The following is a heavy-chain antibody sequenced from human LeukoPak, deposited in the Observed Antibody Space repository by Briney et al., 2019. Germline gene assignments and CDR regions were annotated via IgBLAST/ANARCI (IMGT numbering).Heavy chain of an antibody. J-gene: IGHJ4*02. Sequence: SETLSLTCTVSGDSISSSDYYWSWIRQPAGKGLEWIGRISSSGSTNYNPSLKSRVTISVDTSKNQFSLKLSSVTAADTAVYYCARERREQLLPPYTRSVTYFDYWGQGTLVTVSS. V-gene: IGHV4-61*02. CDR1: GDSISSSDYY. CDR2: ISSSGST. CDR3: ARERREQLLPPYTRSVTYFDY. D-gene: IGHD2-2*01.